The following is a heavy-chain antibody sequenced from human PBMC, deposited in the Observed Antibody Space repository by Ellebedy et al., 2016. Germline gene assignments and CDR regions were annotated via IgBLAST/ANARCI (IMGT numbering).Heavy chain of an antibody. J-gene: IGHJ4*02. V-gene: IGHV3-53*01. CDR1: GFTVSSKY. D-gene: IGHD3-16*01. CDR2: LYSGGST. Sequence: GESLKISXAASGFTVSSKYMSWVRQAPGKGLEWVSVLYSGGSTYYADSVKGRFTVSRDNSKNTLYLQMNSLRVEDTAVYYCARDGDGGNHWDFWGQGTLVTVSS. CDR3: ARDGDGGNHWDF.